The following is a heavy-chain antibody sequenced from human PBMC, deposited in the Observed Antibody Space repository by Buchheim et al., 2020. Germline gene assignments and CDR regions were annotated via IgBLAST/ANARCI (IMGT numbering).Heavy chain of an antibody. V-gene: IGHV4-4*02. CDR3: GDPPAAA. D-gene: IGHD2-15*01. CDR2: IYHTGDT. J-gene: IGHJ4*02. CDR1: GDSISSSRW. Sequence: VQLQESGPRLVKPSGTLSLTCAVSGDSISSSRWWTWVRQPPGKGLEWIGEIYHTGDTNYNASLGGRVTISIDTSRNQFSLGLTSVTDTDTAVYYCGDPPAAAWGQGTL.